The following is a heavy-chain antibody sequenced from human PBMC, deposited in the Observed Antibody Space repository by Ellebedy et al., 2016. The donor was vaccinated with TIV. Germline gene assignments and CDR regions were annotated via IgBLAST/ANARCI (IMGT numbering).Heavy chain of an antibody. V-gene: IGHV3-30*02. Sequence: DSVKGRFTISRDNSKNTLYLQMNSLRAEDKAVYYCAKQGGAYYFDYWGQGTLVTVSS. J-gene: IGHJ4*02. CDR3: AKQGGAYYFDY. D-gene: IGHD3-16*01.